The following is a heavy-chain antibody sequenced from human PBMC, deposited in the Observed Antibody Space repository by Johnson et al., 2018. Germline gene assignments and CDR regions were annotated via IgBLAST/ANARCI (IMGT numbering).Heavy chain of an antibody. J-gene: IGHJ6*02. CDR2: ISSSSSYI. CDR1: GFTFSSYS. V-gene: IGHV3-21*01. D-gene: IGHD4-11*01. CDR3: ARSREHYSNYAYYYYGMDV. Sequence: VQLVESGGGLVKPGGSLRLSCAASGFTFSSYSMNWVRQAPGKGLEWVSSISSSSSYIYYADSVKGRFTISRDNARNSLYLQMNSLRDEDTAVYYCARSREHYSNYAYYYYGMDVWGQGTTVTVSS.